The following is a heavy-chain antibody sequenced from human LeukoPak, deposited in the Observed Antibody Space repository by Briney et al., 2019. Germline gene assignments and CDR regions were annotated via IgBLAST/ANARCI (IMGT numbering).Heavy chain of an antibody. V-gene: IGHV3-21*01. CDR2: ISSSSSHI. CDR1: GFTFSSYS. Sequence: GGSLRLSCAASGFTFSSYSLNWVRQAPGKVLEWVSSISSSSSHIYYADSVKGRFTISRDNAKNSLFLQMSSLRAEDTAVYYCARDRSGHCSGASCYLVSWGQGTLVTVSS. D-gene: IGHD2-15*01. J-gene: IGHJ4*02. CDR3: ARDRSGHCSGASCYLVS.